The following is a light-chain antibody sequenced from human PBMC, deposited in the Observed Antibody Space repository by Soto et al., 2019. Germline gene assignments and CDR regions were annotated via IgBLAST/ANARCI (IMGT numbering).Light chain of an antibody. CDR1: QDISNH. J-gene: IGKJ5*01. V-gene: IGKV1-33*01. Sequence: DIQMTQSPSSLSASVVDRVTITFQASQDISNHLNWYQQKPGKAPKLLIYDASNLETGVPSRFSGSGSGTDFTVTISSLEPEDFAVYYCQQRSNWPPWTFGQGTRLEIK. CDR3: QQRSNWPPWT. CDR2: DAS.